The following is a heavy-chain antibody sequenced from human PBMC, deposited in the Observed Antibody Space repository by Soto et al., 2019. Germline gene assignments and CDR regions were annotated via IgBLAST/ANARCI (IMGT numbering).Heavy chain of an antibody. V-gene: IGHV3-30*18. Sequence: GGSLRLSCAASGFTFSSYGMHWVRQAPGKGLEWVAVISYDGSNKYYADSVKGRFTISRDNSKNTLYLQMNSLRAEDTAVYYCAKAVPQWLRLIVDWGQGTLVTVSS. D-gene: IGHD5-12*01. CDR3: AKAVPQWLRLIVD. J-gene: IGHJ4*02. CDR1: GFTFSSYG. CDR2: ISYDGSNK.